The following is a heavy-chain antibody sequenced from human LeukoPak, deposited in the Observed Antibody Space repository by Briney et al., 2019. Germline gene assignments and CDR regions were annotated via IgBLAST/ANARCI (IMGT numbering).Heavy chain of an antibody. Sequence: GGSLRLSCGAFGFTFSSSWMSWVRQAPGKGLEWVANIKQDGSEKYYVDSVKGRLTISRDNTKNSLYLQMDSLRAEDTAVYYCARISTAVAGADYWGQGTLVTVSS. J-gene: IGHJ4*02. D-gene: IGHD6-19*01. V-gene: IGHV3-7*01. CDR2: IKQDGSEK. CDR3: ARISTAVAGADY. CDR1: GFTFSSSW.